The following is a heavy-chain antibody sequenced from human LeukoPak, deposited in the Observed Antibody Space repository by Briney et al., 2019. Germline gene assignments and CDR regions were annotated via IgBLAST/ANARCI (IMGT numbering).Heavy chain of an antibody. V-gene: IGHV5-51*01. D-gene: IGHD3-10*01. CDR3: ARVYYGSGSYPSGNY. CDR2: IYPGESDT. J-gene: IGHJ4*02. CDR1: GYSFTSYW. Sequence: GESLKISWKASGYSFTSYWIGGVGQIPGKGLEWLGIIYPGESDTRYSPSFQGQVTISADKSISTAYLQWSSLKASDTAMYYCARVYYGSGSYPSGNYWGQGTLVTVSS.